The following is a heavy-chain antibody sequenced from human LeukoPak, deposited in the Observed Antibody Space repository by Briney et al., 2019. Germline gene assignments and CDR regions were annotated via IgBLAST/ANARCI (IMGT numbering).Heavy chain of an antibody. CDR3: ARERTYQLLGFDP. CDR1: GGSISSGDYY. V-gene: IGHV4-30-4*01. CDR2: IYYSGST. Sequence: SETLSLTCTVSGGSISSGDYYWSWIRPPPGLGREWIGYIYYSGSTYYNPSLKSRVTISVDTSKNQFSLKLSSVTAADTAVYYCARERTYQLLGFDPWGQGTLGTVSS. D-gene: IGHD2-2*01. J-gene: IGHJ5*02.